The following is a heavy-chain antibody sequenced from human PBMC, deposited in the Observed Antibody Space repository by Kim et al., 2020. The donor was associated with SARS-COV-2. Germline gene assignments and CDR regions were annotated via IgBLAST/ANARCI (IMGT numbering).Heavy chain of an antibody. J-gene: IGHJ4*02. CDR3: ARGRGADYGDFIDY. D-gene: IGHD4-17*01. V-gene: IGHV1-46*01. Sequence: AQKFTGQVTMTRDTSTSTVYMELSSLRSEDTAVYYCARGRGADYGDFIDYWGQGTLVTVSS.